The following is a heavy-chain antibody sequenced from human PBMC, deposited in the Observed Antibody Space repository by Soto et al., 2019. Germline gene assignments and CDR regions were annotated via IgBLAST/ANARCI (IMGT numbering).Heavy chain of an antibody. D-gene: IGHD3-22*01. CDR2: INPSGGST. CDR1: GYTFTSYY. Sequence: ASVKVSCKASGYTFTSYYMHWVRQAPGQGLEWMGIINPSGGSTSYAQKFQGRVTMTRDMSRSTVYMELSSLRSEDTAVYYCARENYYDSSGYPPAATQDAFDIWGQGTMVTVSS. J-gene: IGHJ3*02. CDR3: ARENYYDSSGYPPAATQDAFDI. V-gene: IGHV1-46*03.